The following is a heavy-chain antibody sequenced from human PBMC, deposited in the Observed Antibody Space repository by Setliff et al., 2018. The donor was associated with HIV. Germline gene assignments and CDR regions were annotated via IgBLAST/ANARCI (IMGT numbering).Heavy chain of an antibody. CDR3: ARFTVVVFGAGEPSWFDP. V-gene: IGHV4-30-4*08. CDR1: GDSIISGDYY. D-gene: IGHD2-15*01. CDR2: IHYKGNI. Sequence: KASETLSLTCTVSGDSIISGDYYWSWIHQSPGKGLEWIGHIHYKGNIDYNASLKSRLAISSDTSKNQFSLNLSSVIAADTAIYFCARFTVVVFGAGEPSWFDPWGQGILVTVSS. J-gene: IGHJ5*02.